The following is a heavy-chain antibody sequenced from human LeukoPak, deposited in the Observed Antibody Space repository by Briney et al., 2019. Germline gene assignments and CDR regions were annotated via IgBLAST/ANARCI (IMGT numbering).Heavy chain of an antibody. J-gene: IGHJ4*02. CDR3: AKDLTKYYYDSSGYYRPDY. D-gene: IGHD3-22*01. CDR2: ISYDGSNK. Sequence: GGSLRLSCAASGFTFSSYGMHWVHQAPGKGLEWVAVISYDGSNKYYADSVKGRFTISRDNSKNTLYLQMNSLRAEDTAVYYCAKDLTKYYYDSSGYYRPDYWGQGTLVTVSS. V-gene: IGHV3-30*18. CDR1: GFTFSSYG.